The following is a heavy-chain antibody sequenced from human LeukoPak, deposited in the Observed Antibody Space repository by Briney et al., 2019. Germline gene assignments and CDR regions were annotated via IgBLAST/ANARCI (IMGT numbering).Heavy chain of an antibody. J-gene: IGHJ6*03. V-gene: IGHV4-39*07. D-gene: IGHD1-26*01. CDR1: GGSISSSSYY. CDR2: IHYSGST. CDR3: ARVYSGNYYYYYYYMDV. Sequence: SETLSLTCTVSGGSISSSSYYWAWIRQPPGKGLEWIGSIHYSGSTYYNPSLKSRVTISVDTSKNQFSLKLSSVTAADTAVYYCARVYSGNYYYYYYYMDVWGKGTTVTVSS.